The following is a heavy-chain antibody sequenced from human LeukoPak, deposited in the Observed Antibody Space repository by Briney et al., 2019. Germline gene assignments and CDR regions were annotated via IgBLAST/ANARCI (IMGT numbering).Heavy chain of an antibody. CDR2: VHLDGRT. CDR1: GGSVSSTNW. J-gene: IGHJ4*02. V-gene: IGHV4-4*02. Sequence: PSGTLSLTCGVSGGSVSSTNWWTWIRQPPGKGLEWIGEVHLDGRTNFNPSLKSRLTMSVDLSENHVSLKLTSVTAADTAVYYCAREGGFYRPLDYSGQGTLVTVSS. CDR3: AREGGFYRPLDY. D-gene: IGHD6-25*01.